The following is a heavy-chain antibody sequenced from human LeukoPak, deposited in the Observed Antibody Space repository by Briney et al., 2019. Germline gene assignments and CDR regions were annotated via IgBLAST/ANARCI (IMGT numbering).Heavy chain of an antibody. J-gene: IGHJ4*02. D-gene: IGHD3-22*01. CDR3: AKRRASDGSGYRAFEF. V-gene: IGHV3-23*01. CDR2: ISFAGDKS. CDR1: GFIFSRYD. Sequence: GGSLRLSCAASGFIFSRYDMSWVRQPPEEGLEWVSTISFAGDKSAYTDSVKGRFIISRDNSKNTVYLQMNSLRAEDTAVYYCAKRRASDGSGYRAFEFWGRGTLVTVSS.